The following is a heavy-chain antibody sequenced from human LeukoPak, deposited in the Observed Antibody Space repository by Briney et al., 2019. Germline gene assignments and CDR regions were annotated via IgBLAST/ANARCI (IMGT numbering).Heavy chain of an antibody. CDR3: AKDLRSSGWYEGWFDP. CDR2: ISNNGGYT. V-gene: IGHV3-23*01. D-gene: IGHD6-19*01. J-gene: IGHJ5*02. Sequence: PGGSLRLSCAASGFTFSSSAMSWVRQAPGKGLEWVSAISNNGGYTYYADSVQGRFTISRDNSKSTLCLQMNSLRAEDTAVYYCAKDLRSSGWYEGWFDPWGQGTLVTVSS. CDR1: GFTFSSSA.